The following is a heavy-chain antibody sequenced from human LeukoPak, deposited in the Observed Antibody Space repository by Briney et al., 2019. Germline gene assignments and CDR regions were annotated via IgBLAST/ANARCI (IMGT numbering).Heavy chain of an antibody. CDR2: ISYDGSKK. CDR3: ARQTGSGSYFGIDY. Sequence: GGSLRLSCAASGFTFSTYGMPWVRQAPGKGLEWVAVISYDGSKKYYVDSVKGRFTISRDNSKNTLYLQMNSLRAEDTAVYYCARQTGSGSYFGIDYWGQGTLVTVSS. D-gene: IGHD1-26*01. V-gene: IGHV3-30*03. J-gene: IGHJ4*02. CDR1: GFTFSTYG.